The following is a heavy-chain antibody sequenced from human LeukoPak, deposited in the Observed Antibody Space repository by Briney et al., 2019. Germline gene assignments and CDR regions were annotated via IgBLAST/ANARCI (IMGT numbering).Heavy chain of an antibody. Sequence: SQTLSLTCTVSGGSISSYYWSWIRQPPGKGLEWIGYMHYSGRTNYNPSLKSRATISIDTSKNQFSLKLSSVAAADTAVYYCARFEYCSSTSCGGYYYYGVDVWGQGTTVTVSS. V-gene: IGHV4-59*01. CDR2: MHYSGRT. CDR1: GGSISSYY. CDR3: ARFEYCSSTSCGGYYYYGVDV. D-gene: IGHD2-2*01. J-gene: IGHJ6*02.